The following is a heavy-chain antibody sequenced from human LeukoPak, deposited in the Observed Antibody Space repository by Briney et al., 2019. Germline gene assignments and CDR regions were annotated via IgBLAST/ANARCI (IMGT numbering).Heavy chain of an antibody. D-gene: IGHD3-22*01. V-gene: IGHV4-39*02. CDR1: GGSIRSGSHY. J-gene: IGHJ4*02. CDR2: IYYSGRT. Sequence: SETLSLTCTVSGGSIRSGSHYWACIRQPPGKGLEWLGSIYYSGRTYYNPSLENRVTISIDTSKTHFSLKLSSLSAADTSVYYCAKRDDSGGNLVDLWGQGTLVTVS. CDR3: AKRDDSGGNLVDL.